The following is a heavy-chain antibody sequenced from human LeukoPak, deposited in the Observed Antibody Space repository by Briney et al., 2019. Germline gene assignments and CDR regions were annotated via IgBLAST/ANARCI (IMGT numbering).Heavy chain of an antibody. D-gene: IGHD1-26*01. Sequence: ASVKVSCKASGYTFTNYGINWVRQAPGQGLEWMGWISAYNGNTNYAQKLQGRVSMTTDTSTSTAYMELRSLRSDDTAVYYCARDLDQYSGRFGGFGHDFWGQGTLVTVSS. CDR2: ISAYNGNT. CDR3: ARDLDQYSGRFGGFGHDF. J-gene: IGHJ4*02. V-gene: IGHV1-18*01. CDR1: GYTFTNYG.